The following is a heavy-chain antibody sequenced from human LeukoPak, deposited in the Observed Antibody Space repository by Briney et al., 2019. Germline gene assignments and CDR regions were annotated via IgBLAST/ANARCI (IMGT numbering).Heavy chain of an antibody. CDR3: AKDLSSSWYDLGY. D-gene: IGHD6-13*01. J-gene: IGHJ4*02. Sequence: GGSLRLSCAASGFTFDDYAMHWVRQAPRKGLEWVSLISWDGGSTYYADSVKGRFTISRDNSKNSLYLQMNSLRAEDTALYYCAKDLSSSWYDLGYWGQGTLVTVSS. CDR2: ISWDGGST. V-gene: IGHV3-43D*03. CDR1: GFTFDDYA.